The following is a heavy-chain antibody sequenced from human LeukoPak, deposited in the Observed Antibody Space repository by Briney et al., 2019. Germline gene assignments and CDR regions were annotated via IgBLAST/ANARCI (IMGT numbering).Heavy chain of an antibody. Sequence: GGSLRLSCAASAFTFSSYSMNWVRQAPGKGLDWVSYISSSSITIYYADSVEGRFTISRDNSKNTLYLQMNSLRAEDTAVYYCAKETLAMIAVARFGIDYWGQGTLVTVSS. CDR2: ISSSSITI. J-gene: IGHJ4*02. D-gene: IGHD3-22*01. CDR1: AFTFSSYS. CDR3: AKETLAMIAVARFGIDY. V-gene: IGHV3-48*01.